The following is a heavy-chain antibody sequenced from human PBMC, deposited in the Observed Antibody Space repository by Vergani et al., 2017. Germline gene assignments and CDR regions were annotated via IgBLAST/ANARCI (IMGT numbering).Heavy chain of an antibody. Sequence: QVQLQESGPGLVKPSQTLSLTCTVSGGSISSGSYYWSWIRQPAGKGLEWIGRIYTSGSTNYNPSLKSRVTISVDTSKNQFSLKLSSVTAADTAVYYCARDLKTYYYDSSGYSWFDPWGQGTLVTVSS. CDR3: ARDLKTYYYDSSGYSWFDP. D-gene: IGHD3-22*01. CDR2: IYTSGST. J-gene: IGHJ5*02. CDR1: GGSISSGSYY. V-gene: IGHV4-61*02.